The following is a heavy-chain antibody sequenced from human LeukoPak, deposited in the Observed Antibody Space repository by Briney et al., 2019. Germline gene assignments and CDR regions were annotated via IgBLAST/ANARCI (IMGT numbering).Heavy chain of an antibody. J-gene: IGHJ4*02. CDR1: GFTFSAYA. CDR2: ISGSDGST. D-gene: IGHD3-10*01. CDR3: AKDALSSDSYYFDY. V-gene: IGHV3-23*01. Sequence: GGSLRLSCAASGFTFSAYAMSWVRQAPGKGLEWVSAISGSDGSTYYADSVKDRFTISRDNSKNTLYLQMNSLRAEDTAIYYCAKDALSSDSYYFDYWGQGTLVTVSS.